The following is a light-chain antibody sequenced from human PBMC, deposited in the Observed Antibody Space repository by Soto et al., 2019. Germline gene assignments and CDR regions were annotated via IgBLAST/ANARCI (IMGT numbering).Light chain of an antibody. CDR2: DAS. V-gene: IGKV3-15*01. Sequence: EIVMTQSPATLSVSPGERATLSCRASQSVGGNLAWYQQRPGRAPRLLIYDASTRATDIPARFSGSGSGTEFTLTISSLPSEDFALYYWQQYNNWPLYTFGQGTKLEIK. CDR3: QQYNNWPLYT. CDR1: QSVGGN. J-gene: IGKJ2*01.